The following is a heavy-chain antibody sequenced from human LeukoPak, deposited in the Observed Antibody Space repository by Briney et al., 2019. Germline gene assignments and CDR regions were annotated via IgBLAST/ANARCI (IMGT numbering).Heavy chain of an antibody. D-gene: IGHD2-15*01. J-gene: IGHJ6*02. CDR3: ARVAIPKYCSGGSCYYYYYGMDV. Sequence: ASVKVSCKASGYTFTSYGISWVRQAPGQGLEWMGWISAYNGNTNYAQKLQGRVTMTTGTSTSTAYMELRSLRSDDTAVYYCARVAIPKYCSGGSCYYYYYGMDVWGQGTTVTVSS. V-gene: IGHV1-18*01. CDR1: GYTFTSYG. CDR2: ISAYNGNT.